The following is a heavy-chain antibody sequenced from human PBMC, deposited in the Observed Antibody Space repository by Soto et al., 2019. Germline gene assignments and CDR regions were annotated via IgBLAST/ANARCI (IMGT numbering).Heavy chain of an antibody. CDR3: ASYSSGWYDVSY. J-gene: IGHJ4*02. Sequence: QVQLQESGPGLVKPSETLSLTCTVSGGSVSSGSYFWSWIRQPPGKGLEWIGYIYYSGSTNYNPALKSRVTISVDTSRNQFSLKLSSVTAADTAVYYCASYSSGWYDVSYWGQGTLVTVSS. CDR1: GGSVSSGSYF. D-gene: IGHD6-19*01. CDR2: IYYSGST. V-gene: IGHV4-61*01.